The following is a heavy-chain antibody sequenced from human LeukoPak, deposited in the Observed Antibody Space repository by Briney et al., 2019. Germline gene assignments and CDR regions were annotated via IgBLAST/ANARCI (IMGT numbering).Heavy chain of an antibody. CDR3: AVVQLHRHPLTYYFDS. J-gene: IGHJ4*02. V-gene: IGHV1-18*01. CDR2: ISTFNGNT. D-gene: IGHD1-1*01. CDR1: AYTFSSYG. Sequence: ASVTVSCKASAYTFSSYGISWVRQAPGQGLEWMGWISTFNGNTNYAQKYQGRVTMTTETSTSTAYMELRSLRSDDTAVYYCAVVQLHRHPLTYYFDSWGQGILVTVSS.